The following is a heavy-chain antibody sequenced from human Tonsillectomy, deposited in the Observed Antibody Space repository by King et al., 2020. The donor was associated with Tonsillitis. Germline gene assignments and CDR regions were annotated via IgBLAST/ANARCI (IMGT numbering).Heavy chain of an antibody. D-gene: IGHD1-26*01. CDR2: IYWNDDK. CDR3: AHRRIQWEGDAFDI. Sequence: TLKESGPTLVKPTQTLTLTCTFSGFSLSTSGVGVGWIRQPPGKALEWLALIYWNDDKRYSPSLKSRLTITKDTSKNQVVLTMTNMDPVDTATYYCAHRRIQWEGDAFDIWGQGTMVTVSS. V-gene: IGHV2-5*01. J-gene: IGHJ3*02. CDR1: GFSLSTSGVG.